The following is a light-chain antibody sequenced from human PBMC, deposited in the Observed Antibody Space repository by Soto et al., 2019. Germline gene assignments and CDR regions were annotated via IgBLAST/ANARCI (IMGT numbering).Light chain of an antibody. V-gene: IGKV3-11*01. CDR1: QSVSRY. Sequence: EIVLTQSPATLSLSPGERATLSCRASQSVSRYLAWYQQKPGQAPRLLIYDASNRATGIPARFSGSGSGTDFTLTISSREREDFSVYYCQQCNNWPLTFGPGTKVDIK. CDR3: QQCNNWPLT. J-gene: IGKJ3*01. CDR2: DAS.